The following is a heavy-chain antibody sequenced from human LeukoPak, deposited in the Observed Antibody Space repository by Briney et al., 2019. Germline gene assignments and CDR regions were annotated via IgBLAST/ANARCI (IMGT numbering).Heavy chain of an antibody. Sequence: SETLSLTCTVSGGSISSYYWSWIRQPAGKGLEWIGRIYTSGSTNYSPSLKSRVTMSVDTSKNQFSLKLSSVTAADTAVYYCARVLPNSAAIEGWFDPWGQGTLVTVSS. CDR3: ARVLPNSAAIEGWFDP. D-gene: IGHD3-22*01. J-gene: IGHJ5*02. CDR2: IYTSGST. V-gene: IGHV4-4*07. CDR1: GGSISSYY.